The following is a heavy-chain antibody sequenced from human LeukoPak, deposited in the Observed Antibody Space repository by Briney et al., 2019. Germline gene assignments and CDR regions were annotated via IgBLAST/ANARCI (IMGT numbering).Heavy chain of an antibody. D-gene: IGHD3-22*01. V-gene: IGHV1-18*01. J-gene: IGHJ5*02. CDR3: ARDRYYYDSSGYCSSPRYNWFDP. CDR1: GGTFSSYA. CDR2: ISAYNGNT. Sequence: GASVKVSCKASGGTFSSYAISWVRQAPGQGLEWMGWISAYNGNTNYAQKLQGRVTMTRDTSTSTVYMELSSLRSEDTAVYYCARDRYYYDSSGYCSSPRYNWFDPWGQGTLVTVSS.